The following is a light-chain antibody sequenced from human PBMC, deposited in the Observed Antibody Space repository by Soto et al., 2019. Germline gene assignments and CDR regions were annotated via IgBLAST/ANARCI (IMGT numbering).Light chain of an antibody. V-gene: IGKV3-15*01. CDR1: QDSSNF. Sequence: IELTQTPSFLSASVGDRVTITFRASQDSSNFLAWYQQKPGQVPRLLIYGASTRATGVPARFSGSGSETEFTLTIRSLQSEDFAVYLCQQYNNWPSFGQGTLLAI. CDR2: GAS. J-gene: IGKJ5*01. CDR3: QQYNNWPS.